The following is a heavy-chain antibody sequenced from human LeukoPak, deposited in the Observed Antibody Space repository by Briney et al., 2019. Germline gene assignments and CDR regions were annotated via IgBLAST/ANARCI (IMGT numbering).Heavy chain of an antibody. Sequence: SETLCLTCTVSGGSMSSHYWSWIRQPPGKGLEWIGYIYYSGSTNYNPSLKSRVTISVDTSKNQFSLKLSSVTAADTAVYYCARDFSGTKKPRRYNWFDPWGQGTLVTVSS. J-gene: IGHJ5*02. CDR2: IYYSGST. CDR1: GGSMSSHY. CDR3: ARDFSGTKKPRRYNWFDP. V-gene: IGHV4-59*11. D-gene: IGHD1-1*01.